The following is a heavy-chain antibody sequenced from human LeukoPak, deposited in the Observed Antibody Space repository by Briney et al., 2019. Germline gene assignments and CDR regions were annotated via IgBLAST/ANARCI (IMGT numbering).Heavy chain of an antibody. V-gene: IGHV1-69*04. CDR3: ARDRYGSGSSPGAFDI. CDR1: GGTFSSYA. J-gene: IGHJ3*02. CDR2: IIPILGIA. D-gene: IGHD3-10*01. Sequence: SVKVSCKASGGTFSSYAISWVRQAPGQGLEWMGRIIPILGIANYAQKFQGRVTITADKSTSTAYMELSSLRSEDTAVYYCARDRYGSGSSPGAFDIWGQGTMVTVSS.